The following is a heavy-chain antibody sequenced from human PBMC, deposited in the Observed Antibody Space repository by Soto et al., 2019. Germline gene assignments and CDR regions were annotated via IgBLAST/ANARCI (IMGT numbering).Heavy chain of an antibody. CDR2: IIPILGIA. D-gene: IGHD3-22*01. CDR3: ARWHYYDSSGYVLSADAFDI. J-gene: IGHJ3*02. CDR1: GYTFSTYG. V-gene: IGHV1-69*04. Sequence: ASVKVSCKASGYTFSTYGFSWVRQAPGQGLEWMGRIIPILGIANYAQKFQGRVTITADKSTSTAYMELSSLRSEDTAVYYCARWHYYDSSGYVLSADAFDIWGQGTMVTVSS.